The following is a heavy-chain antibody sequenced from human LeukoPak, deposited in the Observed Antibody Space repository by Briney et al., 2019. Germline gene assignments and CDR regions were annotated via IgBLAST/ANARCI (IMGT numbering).Heavy chain of an antibody. D-gene: IGHD2-15*01. V-gene: IGHV3-30-3*01. CDR1: GFTFSSYA. CDR3: ATQISTIVVVAATSKPDY. J-gene: IGHJ4*02. CDR2: ISYDGSNK. Sequence: GGSLRLSCAASGFTFSSYAMHWVRQAPGKGLEWVAVISYDGSNKYYADSVKGRFTISRDNSKNTLYLQMNSLRAEDTAVYYCATQISTIVVVAATSKPDYWGRGTLVTVSS.